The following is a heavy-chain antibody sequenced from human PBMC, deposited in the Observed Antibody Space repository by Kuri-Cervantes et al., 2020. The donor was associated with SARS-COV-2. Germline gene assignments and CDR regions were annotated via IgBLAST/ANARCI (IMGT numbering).Heavy chain of an antibody. D-gene: IGHD4/OR15-4a*01. CDR3: ARDPNANHNNWFDP. Sequence: GGSLRLSCEVSGFLFSASAIHWVRQASGKGLEWVGRIRGKANNYATAYVASVKGRFTISRDDSKNMAYLQMNGLKTEDTAVYYCARDPNANHNNWFDPWGQGTLVTVSS. V-gene: IGHV3-73*01. CDR2: IRGKANNYAT. CDR1: GFLFSASA. J-gene: IGHJ5*02.